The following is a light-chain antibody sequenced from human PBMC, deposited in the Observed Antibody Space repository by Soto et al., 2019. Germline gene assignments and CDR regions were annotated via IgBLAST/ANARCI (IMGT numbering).Light chain of an antibody. CDR2: DVS. CDR3: SSYTSRSTVV. J-gene: IGLJ2*01. CDR1: SSDVGGYNY. Sequence: QSVLTQPASVSGSRGQSITISCTGTSSDVGGYNYVSWYQQHPGKAPKLMIYDVSNRPSGVSNRFSGSKSGNTASLTISGLQAEDEADYYCSSYTSRSTVVFGGGTKLTVL. V-gene: IGLV2-14*01.